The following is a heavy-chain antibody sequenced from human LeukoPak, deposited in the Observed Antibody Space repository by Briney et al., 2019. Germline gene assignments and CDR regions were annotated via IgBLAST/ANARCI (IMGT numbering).Heavy chain of an antibody. Sequence: GGSLRLSCAASGFTFSSYSMNWVRQAPGKGLEWVSSISSSSSYIYYADSVKGRFTISRDNAKNSLYLQMYGLRAEDTAVYYCARDRAYYDSSGYYPNWFDPWGQGTLVTVSS. CDR3: ARDRAYYDSSGYYPNWFDP. CDR2: ISSSSSYI. D-gene: IGHD3-22*01. CDR1: GFTFSSYS. J-gene: IGHJ5*02. V-gene: IGHV3-21*01.